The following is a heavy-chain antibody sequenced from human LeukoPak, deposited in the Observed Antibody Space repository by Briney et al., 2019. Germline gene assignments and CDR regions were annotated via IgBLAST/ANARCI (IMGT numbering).Heavy chain of an antibody. Sequence: GGSLKLSCAASGFTFSGSTMHWVRKASGKGLEWVGRIRSKANNYATAYATSVKGRFTLSRDDSKNTAYLQMNSLKTEDTAVYYCIRGAASGSYYGFDVWGQGATVTVSS. CDR2: IRSKANNYAT. D-gene: IGHD1-26*01. J-gene: IGHJ6*02. CDR1: GFTFSGST. CDR3: IRGAASGSYYGFDV. V-gene: IGHV3-73*01.